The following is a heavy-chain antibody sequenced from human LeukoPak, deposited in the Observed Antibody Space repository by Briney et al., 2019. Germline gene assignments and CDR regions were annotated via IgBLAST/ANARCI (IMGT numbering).Heavy chain of an antibody. D-gene: IGHD2-15*01. V-gene: IGHV3-74*01. Sequence: PGGSLRLSCAASGFTFGSPWMHWVRQAPGKGLVWVSRINSDGSATAYADSVKGRFTISRDNSKNTLYLQMNSLRAEDTAVYYCAKGAYCSGGSCYSFGQPYYYYGMDVWGQGTTVTVSS. CDR1: GFTFGSPW. CDR2: INSDGSAT. CDR3: AKGAYCSGGSCYSFGQPYYYYGMDV. J-gene: IGHJ6*02.